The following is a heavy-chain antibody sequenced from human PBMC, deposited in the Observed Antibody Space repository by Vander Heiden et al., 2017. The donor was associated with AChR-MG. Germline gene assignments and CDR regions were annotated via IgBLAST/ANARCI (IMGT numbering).Heavy chain of an antibody. Sequence: QVQLVESGGGVVEPGRCRRLSCAATGVTFSSYGMHWVRQAPGKGLEWVAVISYDGSNKYYADSVKGRFTISRDNSKNTLYLQMNSLRAEDTAVYYCAKVLVVVPAAIVYYGMDVWGQGTTVTVSS. CDR1: GVTFSSYG. CDR3: AKVLVVVPAAIVYYGMDV. CDR2: ISYDGSNK. V-gene: IGHV3-30*18. D-gene: IGHD2-2*01. J-gene: IGHJ6*02.